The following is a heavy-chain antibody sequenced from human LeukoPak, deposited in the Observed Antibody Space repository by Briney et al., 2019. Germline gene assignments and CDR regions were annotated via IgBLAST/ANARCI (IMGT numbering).Heavy chain of an antibody. V-gene: IGHV1-8*01. CDR1: GYTFTSYD. Sequence: ASVTVSCKASGYTFTSYDINWARQATGQGLEWMGWMNPNSGNTGYAQKFQGRVTMTRNTSISTAYMELSSLRSEDTAVYYCARSLDYYYGMDVWGQGTTVTVSS. J-gene: IGHJ6*02. CDR3: ARSLDYYYGMDV. CDR2: MNPNSGNT.